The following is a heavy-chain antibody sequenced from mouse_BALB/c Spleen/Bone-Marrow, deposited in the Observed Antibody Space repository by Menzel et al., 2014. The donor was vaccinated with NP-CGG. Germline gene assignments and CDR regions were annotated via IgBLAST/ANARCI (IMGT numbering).Heavy chain of an antibody. Sequence: EVKLMESGGGLVQPGRSMKLSCVASGFTFSNYWMNWVRQSPEKGLEWVAEIRLKSNNYATHYAESVRGRFTISRDDSKSSVYLQMNNLRTEDTGIYYCTTGFAYWGQGTPVTVSA. J-gene: IGHJ3*01. V-gene: IGHV6-6*02. CDR3: TTGFAY. CDR2: IRLKSNNYAT. CDR1: GFTFSNYW.